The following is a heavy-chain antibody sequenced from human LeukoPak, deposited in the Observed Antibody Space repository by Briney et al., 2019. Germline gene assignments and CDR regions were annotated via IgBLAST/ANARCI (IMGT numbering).Heavy chain of an antibody. CDR1: GFTFSSYA. J-gene: IGHJ6*02. CDR3: ANTEEWELQDYYYGMDV. D-gene: IGHD1-26*01. Sequence: GSLRLSCAASGFTFSSYAMSWVRQAPGKGLEWVSAISGSGGSTYYADSVKGRFTISRDNSKNTLYLQMNSLRAEDTAVYYCANTEEWELQDYYYGMDVWGQGTTVTVSS. V-gene: IGHV3-23*01. CDR2: ISGSGGST.